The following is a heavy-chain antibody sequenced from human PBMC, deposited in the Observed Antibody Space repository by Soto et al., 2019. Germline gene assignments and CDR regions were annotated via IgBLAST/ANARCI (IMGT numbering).Heavy chain of an antibody. CDR3: ARAESWWDFDY. V-gene: IGHV1-3*01. CDR2: INAGNGNT. J-gene: IGHJ4*02. Sequence: ASVKVSCKASGYTFTNYGVSWVRQAPGQGLEWMGLINAGNGNTKYSQKFQGRVTLTRDTSASTAYMELSSLRSEDTAVYYCARAESWWDFDYWGQGTLVTVSS. CDR1: GYTFTNYG. D-gene: IGHD2-8*02.